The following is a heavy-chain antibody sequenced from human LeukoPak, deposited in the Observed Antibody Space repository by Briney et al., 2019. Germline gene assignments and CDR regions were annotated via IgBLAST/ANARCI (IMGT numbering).Heavy chain of an antibody. CDR2: IYYSGST. J-gene: IGHJ5*02. Sequence: SETLSLTCTVSGGSISSYYWSRIRQPPGKGLEWIGYIYYSGSTNYNPSLKSRVTISVDTSKNQFSLKLSSVTAADTAVYYCARVGQWLVNWFDPWGQGTLVTVSS. CDR1: GGSISSYY. CDR3: ARVGQWLVNWFDP. D-gene: IGHD6-19*01. V-gene: IGHV4-59*01.